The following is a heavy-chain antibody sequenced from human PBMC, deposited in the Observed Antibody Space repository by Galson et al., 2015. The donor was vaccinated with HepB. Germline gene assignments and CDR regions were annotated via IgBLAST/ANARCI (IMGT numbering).Heavy chain of an antibody. CDR3: ARDVCSGGSCYVFGGFFYYYYYGMDV. CDR2: ISAYNGIT. CDR1: GSTFTSYG. Sequence: SVKVSCKASGSTFTSYGISWVRQAPGQGLEWMGWISAYNGITNYAQKLQGRVTMTTDTSTSTAYMELRSLRSDDTAVYYCARDVCSGGSCYVFGGFFYYYYYGMDVWGQGTTVTVSS. J-gene: IGHJ6*02. D-gene: IGHD2-15*01. V-gene: IGHV1-18*01.